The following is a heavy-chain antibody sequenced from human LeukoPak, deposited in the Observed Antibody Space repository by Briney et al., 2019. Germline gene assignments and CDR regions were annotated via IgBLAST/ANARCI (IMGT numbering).Heavy chain of an antibody. CDR3: ARDIVVVPAEDYYYGMDV. D-gene: IGHD2-2*01. Sequence: LGASVKVSCKASGGTFSSYAISWVRQAPGQGLEWMGGIIPIFGAANYAQKFQGRVTITADESTSTAYMELSSLRSEDTAVYYCARDIVVVPAEDYYYGMDVWGQGTTVTVSS. J-gene: IGHJ6*02. CDR2: IIPIFGAA. CDR1: GGTFSSYA. V-gene: IGHV1-69*13.